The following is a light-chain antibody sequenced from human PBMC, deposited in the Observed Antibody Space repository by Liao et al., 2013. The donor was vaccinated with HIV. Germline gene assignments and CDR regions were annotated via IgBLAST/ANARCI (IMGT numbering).Light chain of an antibody. CDR1: NIGNKS. J-gene: IGLJ1*01. CDR3: QAWDNSLYV. CDR2: YDS. Sequence: SYELTQSPSVSVAPGKTARITCGGNNIGNKSVHWYRQKPGQAPVLVIYYDSDRPSGIPERFSGSNSGNTATLTISGTQAMDEADYYCQAWDNSLYVFGSGTKVTVL. V-gene: IGLV3-21*01.